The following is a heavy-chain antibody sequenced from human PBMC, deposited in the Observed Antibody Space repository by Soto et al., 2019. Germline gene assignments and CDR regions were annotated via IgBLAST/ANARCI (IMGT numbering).Heavy chain of an antibody. CDR3: ASKIVGATTRLGSDY. CDR2: IIPIFGTA. V-gene: IGHV1-69*06. Sequence: QVQLVQSGAEVKKPGSSVKFSCKASGGTFSSYAISWVRQAPGQGFEWMGGIIPIFGTANYAQKFQGRVTITADKSTSTAYMELSSLRSEDTAVYYCASKIVGATTRLGSDYWGQGTLVTVSS. CDR1: GGTFSSYA. J-gene: IGHJ4*02. D-gene: IGHD1-26*01.